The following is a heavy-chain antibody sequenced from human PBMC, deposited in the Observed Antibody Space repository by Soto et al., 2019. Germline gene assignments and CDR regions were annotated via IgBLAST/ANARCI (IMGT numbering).Heavy chain of an antibody. J-gene: IGHJ3*02. CDR2: IYYSGST. CDR3: ARRVSSAIRGSNAFDI. V-gene: IGHV4-59*08. CDR1: GGSISSYY. D-gene: IGHD3-10*01. Sequence: PSETLSLTCTVSGGSISSYYWSWIRQPPGKGLEWIGSIYYSGSTYYNPSLKSRVTISVDTSKNQFSLKLSSGTAADTAVYYCARRVSSAIRGSNAFDIWGQGTMVTVSS.